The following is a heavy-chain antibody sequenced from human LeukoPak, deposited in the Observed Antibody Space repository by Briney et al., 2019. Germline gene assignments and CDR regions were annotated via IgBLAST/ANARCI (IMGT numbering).Heavy chain of an antibody. J-gene: IGHJ4*02. Sequence: PGGSVRLSCAVSGFTISNYAMSWVRQAPEKGLELVSVIGGRGGSTYYADSVKGRFTMSRDNSKSTLYLQMNNLRAEDTAVYYCAKDLREYCSNTNCNAYDYWGQGALVTVSS. V-gene: IGHV3-23*01. CDR3: AKDLREYCSNTNCNAYDY. D-gene: IGHD2-2*01. CDR1: GFTISNYA. CDR2: IGGRGGST.